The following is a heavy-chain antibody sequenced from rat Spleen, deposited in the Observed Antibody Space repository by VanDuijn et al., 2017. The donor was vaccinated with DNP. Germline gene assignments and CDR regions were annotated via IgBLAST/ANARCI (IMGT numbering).Heavy chain of an antibody. V-gene: IGHV4-2*01. CDR3: AKGPNYGGWNDYFDY. D-gene: IGHD1-11*01. J-gene: IGHJ2*01. CDR2: IHKASSTI. Sequence: EVKLVESGGGLVQPGRSLKLSCAASGFNLNAYWIGWLRQAPAKGLDCIGDIHKASSTIIYTPSLKDKFTISRDNGQNTLYLQMSKVGSEDTAIYYCAKGPNYGGWNDYFDYWGQGVMVTVSS. CDR1: GFNLNAYW.